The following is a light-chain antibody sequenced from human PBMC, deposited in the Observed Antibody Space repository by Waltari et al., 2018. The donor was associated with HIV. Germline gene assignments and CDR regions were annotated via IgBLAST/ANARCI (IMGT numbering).Light chain of an antibody. CDR1: QSVLQTSNNKNF. CDR3: QQYHVTPPT. CDR2: WAS. V-gene: IGKV4-1*01. J-gene: IGKJ1*01. Sequence: DIVMTQSPDSLVVSLGARATIKCKSSQSVLQTSNNKNFLAWYQQKSGQAPKLLIYWASTRESGVPARFSGSGSGTNFTLTINNLQSEDVAVYYCQQYHVTPPTFGQGT.